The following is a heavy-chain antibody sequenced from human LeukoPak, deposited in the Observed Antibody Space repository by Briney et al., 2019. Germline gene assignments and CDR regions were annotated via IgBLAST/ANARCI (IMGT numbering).Heavy chain of an antibody. CDR1: GYSFTSYW. J-gene: IGHJ4*02. D-gene: IGHD3/OR15-3a*01. CDR3: ATSSFCTSGACFFDY. CDR2: IYPADSDT. V-gene: IGHV5-51*01. Sequence: GESLKISCKGSGYSFTSYWIGWVRQMPGKGLEWMGIIYPADSDTRYSPSFQGQVTISADKSISTAYLHWNSLRVSDTAMYYCATSSFCTSGACFFDYCGQGTLVTVSS.